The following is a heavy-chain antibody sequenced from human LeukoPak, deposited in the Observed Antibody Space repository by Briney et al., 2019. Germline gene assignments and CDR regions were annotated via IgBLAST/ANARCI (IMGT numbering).Heavy chain of an antibody. CDR1: GFVLGSYW. V-gene: IGHV3-7*01. CDR2: INQDGGTR. D-gene: IGHD1-26*01. Sequence: PGGSLRLSCEVSGFVLGSYWMSWVRQVPGKGLEWVSNINQDGGTRHYVGSVKGRFTTSRDNSKKSLFLQMNSLRVEDTAVYYCARISRSRRSLDYWGQGTLVTVSS. CDR3: ARISRSRRSLDY. J-gene: IGHJ4*02.